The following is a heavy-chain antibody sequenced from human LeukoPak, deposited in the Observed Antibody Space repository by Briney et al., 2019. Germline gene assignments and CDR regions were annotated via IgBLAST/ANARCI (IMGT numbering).Heavy chain of an antibody. V-gene: IGHV4-34*01. Sequence: SETLSLTCAVYGGSFSGYYWSWIRQPPGKGLEWIGGINHSGSTNYNPSLKSRVTISVDTSKNQFSLKLSSVTAADTAVYYCAKILGYCSGGSCYQDNFDYWGQGTLVTVSS. CDR1: GGSFSGYY. J-gene: IGHJ4*02. D-gene: IGHD2-15*01. CDR2: INHSGST. CDR3: AKILGYCSGGSCYQDNFDY.